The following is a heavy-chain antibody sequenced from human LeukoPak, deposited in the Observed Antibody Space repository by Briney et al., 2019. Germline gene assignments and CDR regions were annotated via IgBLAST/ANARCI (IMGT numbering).Heavy chain of an antibody. D-gene: IGHD1/OR15-1a*01. CDR3: ARESYNWNRFMGFDY. J-gene: IGHJ4*02. Sequence: SETLSLTCTVSGGSISSYYWSWIRQPPGKGLEWIGYIYYSGSTNYNPSLKSRVTISVDTSKNQFSLKLSSVTAADTAVYYCARESYNWNRFMGFDYWGQGTLVTVSS. CDR1: GGSISSYY. CDR2: IYYSGST. V-gene: IGHV4-59*01.